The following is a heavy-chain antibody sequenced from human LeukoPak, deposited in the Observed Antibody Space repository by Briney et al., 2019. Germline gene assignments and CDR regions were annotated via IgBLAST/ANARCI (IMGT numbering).Heavy chain of an antibody. V-gene: IGHV3-30-3*01. D-gene: IGHD3-10*01. CDR2: ISYDGSNK. Sequence: GGSLRLSCAASGFTFSSYAMHWVRQAPGKGLEWVAVISYDGSNKYYADSVKGRFTISRDNSKNTLYLQMNSLRAEDTAVCYCARDIRLLSPHYYYGMDVWGQGTTVTVSS. CDR3: ARDIRLLSPHYYYGMDV. CDR1: GFTFSSYA. J-gene: IGHJ6*02.